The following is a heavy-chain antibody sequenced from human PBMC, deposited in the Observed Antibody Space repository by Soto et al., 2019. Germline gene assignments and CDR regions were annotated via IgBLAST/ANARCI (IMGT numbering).Heavy chain of an antibody. J-gene: IGHJ3*02. V-gene: IGHV1-24*01. D-gene: IGHD3-16*02. CDR2: FDPEDGET. CDR1: GYTLTELS. Sequence: APVKVSCKVSGYTLTELSMHWVRQAPGKRLERMGDFDPEDGETIYAQKFQGRVTMTEDTSTDTAYMELSSLRSEDTAVYYCATRPRGTYYDYIWGSYRALRDAFDIWGQGTMVTVSS. CDR3: ATRPRGTYYDYIWGSYRALRDAFDI.